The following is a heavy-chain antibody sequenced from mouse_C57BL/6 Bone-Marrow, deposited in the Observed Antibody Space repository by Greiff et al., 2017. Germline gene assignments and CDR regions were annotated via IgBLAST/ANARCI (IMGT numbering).Heavy chain of an antibody. CDR1: GYTFTGYY. V-gene: IGHV1-76*01. Sequence: VQLQQPGAELVRPGASVKLSCKASGYTFTGYYINWVKQRPGQGLEWIARIYPCSSNTYYNQKFKGKATMTAEKSSSTAYMQLSSLTSADSAVYLCAGDAVYYYGSSAYYYAMDYWGQGTSVTVSS. CDR2: IYPCSSNT. D-gene: IGHD1-1*01. CDR3: AGDAVYYYGSSAYYYAMDY. J-gene: IGHJ4*01.